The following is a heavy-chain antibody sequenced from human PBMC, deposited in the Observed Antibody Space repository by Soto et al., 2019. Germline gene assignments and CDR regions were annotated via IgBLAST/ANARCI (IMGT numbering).Heavy chain of an antibody. V-gene: IGHV3-7*05. Sequence: GGSLRLSCAASGFTFSSYWMSWVRQAPGKGLEWVANIKQDGSEKYYVDSVKGRFTISRDNAKNSLYLQMNSRRAEDTAVYYCARDAHLIAVAGVYYYYGMDVWGQGTTVTVSS. CDR1: GFTFSSYW. D-gene: IGHD6-19*01. CDR3: ARDAHLIAVAGVYYYYGMDV. J-gene: IGHJ6*02. CDR2: IKQDGSEK.